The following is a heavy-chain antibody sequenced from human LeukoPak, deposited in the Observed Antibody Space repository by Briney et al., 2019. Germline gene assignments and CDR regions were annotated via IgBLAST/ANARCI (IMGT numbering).Heavy chain of an antibody. V-gene: IGHV3-64D*06. CDR1: GFTFSRYA. J-gene: IGHJ3*02. CDR3: GSLRARGLDI. Sequence: PGGSLRLSCSASGFTFSRYAMHWVRQAPGKGLEYVSAISSNGGSTYYAHSVKGRFTISRDNSKNTLYLQMSSLRAEDTAVYYCGSLRARGLDIWGQGTMVTVSS. CDR2: ISSNGGST.